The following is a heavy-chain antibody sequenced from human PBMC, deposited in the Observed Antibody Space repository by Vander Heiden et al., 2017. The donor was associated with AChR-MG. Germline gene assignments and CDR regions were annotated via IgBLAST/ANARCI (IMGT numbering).Heavy chain of an antibody. D-gene: IGHD2-15*01. CDR2: IKSKTDGGTT. Sequence: EVQLVESGGGLVKPGGSLRLSCAASGFTFSNAWMSWVRQAPGKGLEWVGRIKSKTDGGTTDYAAPVKGRFTISRDDSKNTLYLQMNSLKTEDTAVYYCTTAAAVVVAALYGEGGFDYWGQGTLVTVSS. J-gene: IGHJ4*02. CDR1: GFTFSNAW. V-gene: IGHV3-15*01. CDR3: TTAAAVVVAALYGEGGFDY.